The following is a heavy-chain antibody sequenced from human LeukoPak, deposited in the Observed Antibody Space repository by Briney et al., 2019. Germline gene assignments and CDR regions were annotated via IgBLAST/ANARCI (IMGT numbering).Heavy chain of an antibody. CDR3: ARDLSRDVYGDYASSY. V-gene: IGHV1-18*01. D-gene: IGHD4-17*01. J-gene: IGHJ4*02. Sequence: ASVKVSCKASGYTFTSYGISWVRQAPGQGLEWMGWISAYNGNTNYAQKLQGRVTMTTDTSTSTAYMELRSLRSDDTAVYYCARDLSRDVYGDYASSYWGQGTLVTVSS. CDR1: GYTFTSYG. CDR2: ISAYNGNT.